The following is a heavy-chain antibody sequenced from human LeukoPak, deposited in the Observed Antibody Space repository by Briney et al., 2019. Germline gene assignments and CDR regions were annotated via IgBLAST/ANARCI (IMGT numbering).Heavy chain of an antibody. CDR1: GGTFSSYA. J-gene: IGHJ4*02. V-gene: IGHV1-46*01. D-gene: IGHD3-10*01. CDR2: INPSGGST. CDR3: ARDGDGSGSYYSVY. Sequence: ASVKVSCKASGGTFSSYAISWVRQAPGQGLEWMGIINPSGGSTSYAQKFQGRVTMTRDTSTSTVYMELSSLRSEDTAVYYCARDGDGSGSYYSVYWGQGTLVTVSS.